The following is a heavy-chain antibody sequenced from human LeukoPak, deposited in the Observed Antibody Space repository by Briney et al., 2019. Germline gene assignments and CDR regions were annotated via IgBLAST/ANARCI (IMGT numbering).Heavy chain of an antibody. V-gene: IGHV3-23*01. J-gene: IGHJ4*02. Sequence: GGSLRLSCAASGFTFSSYAMSWVRQAPGKGLEWVSGVSGSGGSTDYADSVKGRVTISRDNSKNTLYLQMNSLRAEDTAVYYCAKYAANFGSGWFYYSDYWGQGTLVTVSS. CDR2: VSGSGGST. CDR3: AKYAANFGSGWFYYSDY. CDR1: GFTFSSYA. D-gene: IGHD6-19*01.